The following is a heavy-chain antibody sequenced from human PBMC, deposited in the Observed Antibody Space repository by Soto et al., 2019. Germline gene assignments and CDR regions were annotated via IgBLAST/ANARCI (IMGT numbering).Heavy chain of an antibody. Sequence: QVQLQESGPGLVKPSETLSLTCTVSGGSISRYYWSWIRQPPGKSLEWIGYIYYSGITNYNPSLKSRVTLSVDTSNNQSSLKLSSVTAADTAVYYCARMGSNYVYYCDYWGQGTLVTVSS. D-gene: IGHD4-4*01. CDR3: ARMGSNYVYYCDY. CDR2: IYYSGIT. J-gene: IGHJ4*02. V-gene: IGHV4-59*01. CDR1: GGSISRYY.